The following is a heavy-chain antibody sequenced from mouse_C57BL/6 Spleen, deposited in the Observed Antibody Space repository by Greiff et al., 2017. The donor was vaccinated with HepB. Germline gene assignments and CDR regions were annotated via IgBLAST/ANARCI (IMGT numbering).Heavy chain of an antibody. CDR2: IDPSDSET. J-gene: IGHJ1*03. CDR3: ARAYYYGSSHGGYFDV. V-gene: IGHV1-52*01. Sequence: QVQLQQPGAELVRPGSSVKLSCKASGYTFTSYWMHWVKQRPIQGLEWIGNIDPSDSETHYNQKFKDKATLTVDKSSSTAYMQLSSLTSEDSAVYYCARAYYYGSSHGGYFDVWGTGTTVTVSS. CDR1: GYTFTSYW. D-gene: IGHD1-1*01.